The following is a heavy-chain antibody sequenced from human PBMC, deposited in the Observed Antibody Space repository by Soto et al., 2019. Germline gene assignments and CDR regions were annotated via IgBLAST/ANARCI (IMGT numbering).Heavy chain of an antibody. J-gene: IGHJ4*02. CDR3: ARHSDIVATMFPY. CDR2: IYHSGST. Sequence: SETLSLTCTVSSASISSNNWWSWVRQPPGKGLEWIGEIYHSGSTNYNPSLKSRVTISVDKSKNQFSLHLTSVTAADTAVYYCARHSDIVATMFPYWGQGTLVTVSS. V-gene: IGHV4-4*02. CDR1: SASISSNNW. D-gene: IGHD5-12*01.